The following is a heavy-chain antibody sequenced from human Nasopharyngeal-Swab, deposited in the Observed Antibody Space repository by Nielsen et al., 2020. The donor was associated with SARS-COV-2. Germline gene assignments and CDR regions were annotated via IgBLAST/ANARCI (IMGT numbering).Heavy chain of an antibody. Sequence: WIRQPPGKGLEWVAVISYDESNKYYADSVKGRFTISRDNSKNTLYLQMNSLRAEDTAVYYCATTVTTLSGYWGQGTRVTVSS. J-gene: IGHJ4*02. CDR2: ISYDESNK. D-gene: IGHD4-17*01. V-gene: IGHV3-30*03. CDR3: ATTVTTLSGY.